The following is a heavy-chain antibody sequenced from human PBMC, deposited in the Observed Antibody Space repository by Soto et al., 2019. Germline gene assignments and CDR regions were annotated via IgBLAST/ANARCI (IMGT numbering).Heavy chain of an antibody. CDR2: INPRSGGT. J-gene: IGHJ6*02. V-gene: IGHV1-2*04. D-gene: IGHD2-8*01. CDR3: ARGHSTDCSNGVCSFFYNHEMDV. Sequence: ASVKVSCKASGYSLTDYHIHWVRQAPGQGLEWLGRINPRSGGTSTAQKFQGWVTMTRDRSISTVYMELTRLRSDDTAVYFCARGHSTDCSNGVCSFFYNHEMDVWGQGTTVTVSS. CDR1: GYSLTDYH.